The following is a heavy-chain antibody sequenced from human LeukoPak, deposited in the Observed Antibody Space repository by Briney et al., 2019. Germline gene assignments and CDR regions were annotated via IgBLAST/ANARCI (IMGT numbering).Heavy chain of an antibody. CDR3: AREVRSLDA. V-gene: IGHV3-30*03. Sequence: GGSLRLSCAASGFTFSSYSMNWVRQAPGKGLEWVTLISYDGSNKYYADSVKGRFTISRDNSKNTLYLQMNSLRAEDTAVYSCAREVRSLDAWGKGTTVTVSS. J-gene: IGHJ6*03. CDR1: GFTFSSYS. D-gene: IGHD1-14*01. CDR2: ISYDGSNK.